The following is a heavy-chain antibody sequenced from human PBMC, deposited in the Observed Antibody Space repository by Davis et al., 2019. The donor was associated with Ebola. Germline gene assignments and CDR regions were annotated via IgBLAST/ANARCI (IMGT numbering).Heavy chain of an antibody. V-gene: IGHV3-23*01. Sequence: GESLKISCATSGFIFRNYVMSWVRQAPGKGLEWVSTFATGGDTYYADSVKGRFTIPRDNSNKTLYLQMNSLRAEDTAVYYCAKSGLSFGVVKYDYGMDVWGKGTTVTVSS. J-gene: IGHJ6*04. CDR3: AKSGLSFGVVKYDYGMDV. D-gene: IGHD3-3*01. CDR1: GFIFRNYV. CDR2: FATGGDT.